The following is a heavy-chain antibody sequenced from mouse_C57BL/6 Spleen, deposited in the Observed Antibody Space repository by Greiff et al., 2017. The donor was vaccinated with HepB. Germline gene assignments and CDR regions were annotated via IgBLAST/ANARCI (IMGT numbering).Heavy chain of an antibody. CDR3: ARYDGYGGDYAMDY. V-gene: IGHV1-85*01. J-gene: IGHJ4*01. D-gene: IGHD2-2*01. CDR1: GYTFTSYD. CDR2: IYPRDGST. Sequence: VKLMESGPELVKPGASVKLSCKASGYTFTSYDISWVKQRPGQGLEWIGWIYPRDGSTKYNEKFKGKATLTVDTSSSTAYMELHSLTSEDSAVYFCARYDGYGGDYAMDYWGQGTSVTVSS.